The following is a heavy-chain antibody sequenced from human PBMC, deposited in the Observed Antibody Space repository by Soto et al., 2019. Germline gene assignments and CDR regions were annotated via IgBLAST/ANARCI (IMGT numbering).Heavy chain of an antibody. J-gene: IGHJ4*02. D-gene: IGHD2-2*02. CDR2: IGTNGDT. Sequence: LRLSCAASGFTFSSYAMSWVRQAPGKGLEWVSAIGTNGDTYYADAVKGRFTISRDNLKTTLYLQMNSLRAEDTALYYCAKKYPGTRPFDSWGQGTLVTVSS. CDR1: GFTFSSYA. CDR3: AKKYPGTRPFDS. V-gene: IGHV3-23*01.